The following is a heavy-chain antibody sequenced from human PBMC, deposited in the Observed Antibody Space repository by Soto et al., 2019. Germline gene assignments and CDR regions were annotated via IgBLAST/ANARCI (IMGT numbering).Heavy chain of an antibody. V-gene: IGHV3-9*01. CDR1: GFIFDDYA. D-gene: IGHD2-21*01. Sequence: EVQLVESGGGLVQPGRSLRLSCAASGFIFDDYAMHWVRQAPGKGLEWVSGISWNSGSIGYADSVKGRFTISRDNAKNSLYLQMNSLRAEDTALYYCAKAPSDTYYYFDYWGQGTLVTVSS. J-gene: IGHJ4*02. CDR3: AKAPSDTYYYFDY. CDR2: ISWNSGSI.